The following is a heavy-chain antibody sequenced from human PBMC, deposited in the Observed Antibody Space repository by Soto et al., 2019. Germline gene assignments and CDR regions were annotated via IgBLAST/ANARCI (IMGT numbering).Heavy chain of an antibody. J-gene: IGHJ4*02. CDR3: ARTSEYFSRIFDS. CDR2: ISYSGST. D-gene: IGHD2-2*01. V-gene: IGHV4-59*11. Sequence: QVQLQESGPGQANPSETLSLTCTVSGGSISGHFWSWIRQPPGKGLEWIGDISYSGSTYYHPSLTSRVTISLDTSKNQFSLQLSSVTAADTAMYYSARTSEYFSRIFDSWGQGTLVTVSS. CDR1: GGSISGHF.